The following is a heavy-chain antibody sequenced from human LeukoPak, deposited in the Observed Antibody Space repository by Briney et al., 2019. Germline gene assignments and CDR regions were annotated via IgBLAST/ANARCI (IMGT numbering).Heavy chain of an antibody. CDR1: GFTFSSYG. J-gene: IGHJ5*02. D-gene: IGHD3-3*01. Sequence: GGSLRLSCGASGFTFSSYGMHWVRQAPGKGLEWVAFIRYDGSNKYYADSVKGRFTISRDNAKNSLYLQMNSLRAEDTAVYYCARDRRAMDYDFWSGYYIGRFDPWGQRTLVTVSS. CDR3: ARDRRAMDYDFWSGYYIGRFDP. CDR2: IRYDGSNK. V-gene: IGHV3-30*02.